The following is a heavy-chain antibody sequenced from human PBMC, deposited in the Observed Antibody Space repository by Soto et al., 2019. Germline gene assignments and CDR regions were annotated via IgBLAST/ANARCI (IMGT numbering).Heavy chain of an antibody. CDR3: ASGPLVAAAGTFYFDY. V-gene: IGHV6-1*01. Sequence: SQTLSRTCAISGDSVSSNSAAWNWIRQSPSRGLEWLGRTYYRSKWYNDYAVSVKSRITINPDTSKNQFSLQLNSVTPEDTAVYYCASGPLVAAAGTFYFDYWGQGTLVTVS. CDR2: TYYRSKWYN. D-gene: IGHD6-13*01. CDR1: GDSVSSNSAA. J-gene: IGHJ4*02.